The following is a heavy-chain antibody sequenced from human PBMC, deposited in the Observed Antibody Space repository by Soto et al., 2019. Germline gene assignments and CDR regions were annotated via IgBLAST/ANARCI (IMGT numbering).Heavy chain of an antibody. D-gene: IGHD3-9*01. Sequence: GGSLRLSCAASGFTFSSYGMHWVRQAPGKGLEWVAVISYDGSNKYYADSVKGRFTISRDNSKNTLYLQMNSLRAEDTAVYYCAKDLRAYYDILTAYNWFDPWGQGTLVTVSS. V-gene: IGHV3-30*18. CDR2: ISYDGSNK. J-gene: IGHJ5*02. CDR3: AKDLRAYYDILTAYNWFDP. CDR1: GFTFSSYG.